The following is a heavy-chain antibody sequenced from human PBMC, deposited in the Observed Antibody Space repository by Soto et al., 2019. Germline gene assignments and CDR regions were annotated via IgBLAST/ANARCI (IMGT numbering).Heavy chain of an antibody. CDR2: IGGTDGKT. CDR1: GSTFTSKP. Sequence: EVQLLESGGDLVQPGGPLRLPCEASGSTFTSKPMTWVPQAPGKGLEWVAAIGGTDGKTYYADSVKGRFTISRDNSENTLYLQMSRLRAEDTAVYFCAKGMFSSSPAAAGSFDYWGQGALVTVSS. CDR3: AKGMFSSSPAAAGSFDY. D-gene: IGHD3-10*01. J-gene: IGHJ4*02. V-gene: IGHV3-23*01.